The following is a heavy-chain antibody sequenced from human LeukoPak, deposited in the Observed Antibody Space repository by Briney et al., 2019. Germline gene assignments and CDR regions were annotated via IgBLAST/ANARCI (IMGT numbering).Heavy chain of an antibody. CDR1: GFTFDEYG. Sequence: GGSLRLSCAASGFTFDEYGMSWVRQAPGKGLEWVSSINWDGSSTAYADSVQGRFTISRDNAKNSLHLQMKSLRAEDTALHYCARAPGYCSSTSCWTYYYYYYMDVWGKGTTVTVSS. V-gene: IGHV3-20*04. D-gene: IGHD2-2*01. CDR3: ARAPGYCSSTSCWTYYYYYYMDV. CDR2: INWDGSST. J-gene: IGHJ6*03.